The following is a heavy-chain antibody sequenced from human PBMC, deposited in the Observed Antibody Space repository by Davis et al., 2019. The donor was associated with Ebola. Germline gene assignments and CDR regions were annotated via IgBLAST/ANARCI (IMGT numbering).Heavy chain of an antibody. V-gene: IGHV4-59*12. CDR1: GGSISSYY. Sequence: GSLRLSCTVSGGSISSYYWSWIRQPPGKGLEWIGYIYYSGSTNYNPSLKSRVTISVDTSKNQFSLKLSSVTAADTAVYYCARGRILLRYFDWLSYFDYWGQGTLVTVSS. CDR2: IYYSGST. CDR3: ARGRILLRYFDWLSYFDY. J-gene: IGHJ4*02. D-gene: IGHD3-9*01.